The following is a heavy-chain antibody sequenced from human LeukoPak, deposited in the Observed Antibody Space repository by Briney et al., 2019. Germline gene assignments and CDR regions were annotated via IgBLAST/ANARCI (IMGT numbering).Heavy chain of an antibody. CDR2: LYTSGST. CDR1: GGSVSSGTYY. D-gene: IGHD6-19*01. CDR3: ARDSGSGWFYEAFDI. J-gene: IGHJ3*02. Sequence: SQTLSLTCTVSGGSVSSGTYYWSWIRQPAGKGLEWTGRLYTSGSTNYNPSLKSRITISIDTSKNQFALTLSSVTAADTAVYYCARDSGSGWFYEAFDIWGPGTIVIVSS. V-gene: IGHV4-61*02.